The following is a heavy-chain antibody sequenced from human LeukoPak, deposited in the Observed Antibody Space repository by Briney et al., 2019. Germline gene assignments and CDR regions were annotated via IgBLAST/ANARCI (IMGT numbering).Heavy chain of an antibody. CDR3: ARSGGDYVWGSYRHLFDY. J-gene: IGHJ4*02. Sequence: PSETLSLTCSVSGGSIGSYYWSWMRQPPRKGLEWIGYIYYSGITNYNPSLKSRVTISVDTSKNQFSLKLTSVTAADTAVYYCARSGGDYVWGSYRHLFDYWGQGTLVTVSS. CDR1: GGSIGSYY. CDR2: IYYSGIT. V-gene: IGHV4-59*01. D-gene: IGHD3-16*02.